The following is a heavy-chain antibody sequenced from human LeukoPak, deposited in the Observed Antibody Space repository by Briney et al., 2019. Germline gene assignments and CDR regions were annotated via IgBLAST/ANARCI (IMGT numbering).Heavy chain of an antibody. J-gene: IGHJ5*02. CDR2: IYYSGST. CDR1: GGSISSYY. Sequence: PSETLSLTCTVSGGSISSYYWSWIRQPPGKGLEWIGYIYYSGSTNYNPSLKSRVTISVDTSKNQFSLKLSSVTAPDTAVYYCARHLPGGFTVTTRIDWFDPWGQGTLVTVSS. V-gene: IGHV4-59*08. CDR3: ARHLPGGFTVTTRIDWFDP. D-gene: IGHD4-11*01.